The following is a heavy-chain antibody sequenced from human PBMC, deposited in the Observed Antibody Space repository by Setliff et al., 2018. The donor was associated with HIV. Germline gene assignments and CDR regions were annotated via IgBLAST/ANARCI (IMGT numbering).Heavy chain of an antibody. CDR3: ASSSGWYGAAQFDP. Sequence: SETLSLTCFVSGVSISGHFWGWIRQPPGKGLEWIGYIYTSGTTEYNPSLDSRVTISVDTSRDQFSLKLSSLTAADTAVYYCASSSGWYGAAQFDPWGQGTRVTVSS. D-gene: IGHD6-19*01. V-gene: IGHV4-4*09. CDR2: IYTSGTT. J-gene: IGHJ5*02. CDR1: GVSISGHF.